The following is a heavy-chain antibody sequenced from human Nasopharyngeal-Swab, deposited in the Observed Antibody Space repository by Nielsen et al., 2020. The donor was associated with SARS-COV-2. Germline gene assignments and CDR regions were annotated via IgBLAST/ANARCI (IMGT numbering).Heavy chain of an antibody. CDR1: GFTFSSYG. CDR2: ISYDGSNK. V-gene: IGHV3-30*03. CDR3: ARDLIPNVGQLEPSYYYYYGMDV. D-gene: IGHD1-1*01. J-gene: IGHJ6*02. Sequence: GESLKISCAASGFTFSSYGMHWVRQAPGKGLEWVAVISYDGSNKYYADSVKGRFTISRDNSKNTLYLQMNSLRAEDTAAYYCARDLIPNVGQLEPSYYYYYGMDVWGQGTTVTVSS.